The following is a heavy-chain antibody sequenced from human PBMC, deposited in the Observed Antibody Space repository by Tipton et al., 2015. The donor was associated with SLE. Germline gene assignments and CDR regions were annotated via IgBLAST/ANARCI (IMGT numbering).Heavy chain of an antibody. D-gene: IGHD1-26*01. CDR1: AYTFNDYF. Sequence: QLVQSGAEMRKPGASVKISCKAFAYTFNDYFIVWVRQAPGRGLQWMGWINPKSSDTKYAQKFQGRVTMTRDTAISAAYMELSRLRSDDTAVYYCGRGDILGPTPLGAMDVWGQGTTVTVSS. J-gene: IGHJ6*02. V-gene: IGHV1-2*02. CDR3: GRGDILGPTPLGAMDV. CDR2: INPKSSDT.